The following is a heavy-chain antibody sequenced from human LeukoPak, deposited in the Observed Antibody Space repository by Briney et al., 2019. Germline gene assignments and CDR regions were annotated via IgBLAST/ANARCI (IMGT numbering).Heavy chain of an antibody. CDR1: GYTFTSYG. V-gene: IGHV1-18*01. J-gene: IGHJ3*02. Sequence: ASVKVSCKASGYTFTSYGISWVRQAPGQGLEWMGWISAYNGNTNYAQKLQGRVTMTTDTSTSTAYMELRSLRSADTAVYYCARDRMIVVVIGLGHDAFDIWGQGTMVTVSS. CDR2: ISAYNGNT. D-gene: IGHD3-22*01. CDR3: ARDRMIVVVIGLGHDAFDI.